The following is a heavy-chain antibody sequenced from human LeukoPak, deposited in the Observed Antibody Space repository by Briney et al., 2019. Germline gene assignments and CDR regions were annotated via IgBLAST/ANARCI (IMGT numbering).Heavy chain of an antibody. CDR2: IYYSGST. Sequence: SETLSLTCAVSGYSISSGYYWGWIRQPPGKGLEWIGSIYYSGSTYYNPSLKSRVTISVDTSKNQFSLKLSAVTAADTAVYYCARPYGDYGVDAFDIWGQGTMVTVSS. J-gene: IGHJ3*02. V-gene: IGHV4-38-2*01. CDR3: ARPYGDYGVDAFDI. CDR1: GYSISSGYY. D-gene: IGHD4-17*01.